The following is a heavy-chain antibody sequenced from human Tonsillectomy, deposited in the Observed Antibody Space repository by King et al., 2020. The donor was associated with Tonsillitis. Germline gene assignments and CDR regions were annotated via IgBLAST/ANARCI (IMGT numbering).Heavy chain of an antibody. CDR3: ARGEGTTGGFDY. CDR2: IYYSGTT. D-gene: IGHD1-7*01. J-gene: IGHJ4*02. V-gene: IGHV4-30-4*01. Sequence: QLQESGPGLVKPSQTLSLICSVSGGSIRTGDFYWSWIRQPPGNGLDWIGYIYYSGTTYDNPSLQGRVSMPVDASKNQFSLKLRSVTATDTAVYYCARGEGTTGGFDYWGQGTLVTVSS. CDR1: GGSIRTGDFY.